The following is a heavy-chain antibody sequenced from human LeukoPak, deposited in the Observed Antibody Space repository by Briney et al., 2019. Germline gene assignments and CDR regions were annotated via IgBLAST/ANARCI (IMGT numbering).Heavy chain of an antibody. CDR3: ARSTLTYYYDSSGYYPRGGSFDY. CDR2: IYYSGST. D-gene: IGHD3-22*01. J-gene: IGHJ4*02. Sequence: SETLSLTCTVSGGSISSSSYYWGWIRQPPGKGLEWIGSIYYSGSTYYNPSPKSRVTISVDTSKNQFSLKLSSVTAADTAVYYCARSTLTYYYDSSGYYPRGGSFDYWGQGTLVTVSS. CDR1: GGSISSSSYY. V-gene: IGHV4-39*07.